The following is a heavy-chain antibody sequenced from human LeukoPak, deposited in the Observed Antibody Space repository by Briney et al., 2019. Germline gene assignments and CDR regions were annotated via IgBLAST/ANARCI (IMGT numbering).Heavy chain of an antibody. D-gene: IGHD3-3*01. V-gene: IGHV1-24*01. Sequence: ASVKVSCKVSGYTLTELSMHWVRQAPGKGLEWMGGFDPEDGETIYAQKFQGRVTMTRDTSTSTVYMELSSLRSEDTAVYYCARGSTIFGVVIIEGDFDYWGQGTLVTVSS. CDR1: GYTLTELS. CDR2: FDPEDGET. CDR3: ARGSTIFGVVIIEGDFDY. J-gene: IGHJ4*02.